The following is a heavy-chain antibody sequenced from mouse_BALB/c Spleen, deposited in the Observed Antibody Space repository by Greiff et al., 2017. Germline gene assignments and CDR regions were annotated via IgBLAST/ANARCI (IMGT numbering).Heavy chain of an antibody. V-gene: IGHV1-54*01. CDR2: INPGSGGT. J-gene: IGHJ3*01. Sequence: VQLQQSGAELVRPGTSVKVSCKASGYAFTNYLIEWVKQRPGQGLEWIGVINPGSGGTNYNEKFKGKATLTADKSSSTAYMQLSSLTSDDSAVYFCARILYGNSFAYWGQGTLVTVSA. CDR3: ARILYGNSFAY. CDR1: GYAFTNYL. D-gene: IGHD2-10*02.